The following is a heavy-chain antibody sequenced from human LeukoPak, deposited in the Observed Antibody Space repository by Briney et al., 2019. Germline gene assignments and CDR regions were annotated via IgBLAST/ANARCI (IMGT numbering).Heavy chain of an antibody. CDR2: INPNSGGT. Sequence: ASVKVSCKASGYTFTGFYTHWVRQAPGQGLEWMGWINPNSGGTNYAQKFQGRVTMTRDTSISTAYMELSRLRSDDTAVYYCARDRQDTAMVTFNYWGQGTLVTVSS. D-gene: IGHD5-18*01. J-gene: IGHJ4*02. V-gene: IGHV1-2*02. CDR1: GYTFTGFY. CDR3: ARDRQDTAMVTFNY.